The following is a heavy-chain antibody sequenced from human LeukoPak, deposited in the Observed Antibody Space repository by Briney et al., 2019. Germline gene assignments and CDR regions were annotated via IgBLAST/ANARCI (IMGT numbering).Heavy chain of an antibody. D-gene: IGHD3-10*01. CDR3: ARRMVRGAAIDY. Sequence: ASLKVSFKASGYTFTSYSISWVRQAPGQGLEWMGWISAYNGNTNYAQKLQGRVTMTTDTSTSTAYMELRSLRSDDTAVYYCARRMVRGAAIDYWGQGTLVTVSS. J-gene: IGHJ4*02. CDR1: GYTFTSYS. CDR2: ISAYNGNT. V-gene: IGHV1-18*04.